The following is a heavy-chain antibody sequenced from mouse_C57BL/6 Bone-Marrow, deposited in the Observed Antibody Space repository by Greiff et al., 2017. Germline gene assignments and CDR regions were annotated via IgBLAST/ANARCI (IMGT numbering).Heavy chain of an antibody. D-gene: IGHD1-1*01. J-gene: IGHJ1*03. V-gene: IGHV14-1*01. CDR1: GFNIKDYY. CDR3: TTGLYDYGSVRCWYFDV. Sequence: EVPGVESGAELVKPGASVKLSCTASGFNIKDYYMHWVKQRPDQGLEWIGRIDPEDGDTEYAPKFQGKATMTADTSPNTPYLQLSSLTAEDTAVYYCTTGLYDYGSVRCWYFDVWGTGTTLTVSS. CDR2: IDPEDGDT.